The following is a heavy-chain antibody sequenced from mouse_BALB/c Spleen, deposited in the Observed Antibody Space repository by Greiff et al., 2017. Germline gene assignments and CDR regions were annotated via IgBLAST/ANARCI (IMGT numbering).Heavy chain of an antibody. J-gene: IGHJ4*01. V-gene: IGHV5-6-5*01. CDR2: ISSGGST. CDR3: ARGNKDTTVVAEDY. Sequence: EVHLVESGGGLVKPGGSLKLSCAASGFTFSSYAMSWVRQTPEKRLEWVASISSGGSTYYPDSVKGRFTISRDNARNILYLQMSSLRSEDTAMYYCARGNKDTTVVAEDYWGQGTSVTVSS. CDR1: GFTFSSYA. D-gene: IGHD1-1*01.